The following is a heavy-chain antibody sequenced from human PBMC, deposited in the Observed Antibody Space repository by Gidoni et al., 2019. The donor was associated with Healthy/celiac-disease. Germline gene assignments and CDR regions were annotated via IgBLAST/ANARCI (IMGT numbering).Heavy chain of an antibody. Sequence: EVQLVESVGGLIQPGGSLRLSCAASGFTVSINYMSWVRQAPGKGLEWVSVIYSGGSTYYADSVKGRFTISRDNYKNTLYLQMNSLRAEDTAVYYCARGIGDSSGYYSYYWYFDLWGRGTLVTVSS. CDR1: GFTVSINY. CDR3: ARGIGDSSGYYSYYWYFDL. V-gene: IGHV3-53*01. D-gene: IGHD3-22*01. J-gene: IGHJ2*01. CDR2: IYSGGST.